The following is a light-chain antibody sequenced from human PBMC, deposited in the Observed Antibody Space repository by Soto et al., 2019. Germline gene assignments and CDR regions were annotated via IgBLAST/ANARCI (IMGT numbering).Light chain of an antibody. CDR1: QSVSSN. V-gene: IGKV3-15*01. CDR2: GAS. J-gene: IGKJ4*01. Sequence: DTLMTQSPATLSVSPGERATLSCRASQSVSSNLAWHQRKPGQAPRLLIYGASTRATGIPARFSGSGSGTEFTLTISSLQSEDFAVYYCQQYNNWPLTFGGGTKVEIK. CDR3: QQYNNWPLT.